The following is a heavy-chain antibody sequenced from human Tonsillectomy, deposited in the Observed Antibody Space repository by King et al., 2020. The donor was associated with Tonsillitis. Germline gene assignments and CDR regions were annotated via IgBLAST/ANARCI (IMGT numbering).Heavy chain of an antibody. CDR3: ARARNALRYFDWLSEDAFDI. Sequence: VQLVESGAEVKKPGASVTVSCKASGYTFTTYYIHWVRQAPGQGLEWMGIINPSGGSTSYAQKFQGRVTMTRDTSTSTVYMELSSLRSEDTAVYYCARARNALRYFDWLSEDAFDIWGQGTMVTVSS. CDR1: GYTFTTYY. J-gene: IGHJ3*02. D-gene: IGHD3-9*01. CDR2: INPSGGST. V-gene: IGHV1-46*01.